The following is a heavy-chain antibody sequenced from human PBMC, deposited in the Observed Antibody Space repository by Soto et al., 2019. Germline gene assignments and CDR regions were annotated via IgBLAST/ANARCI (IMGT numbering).Heavy chain of an antibody. J-gene: IGHJ4*02. V-gene: IGHV1-18*01. Sequence: ASVKVSCKASGYTFTSSGISWVRQAPGQGLEWMGWISAYNGNTNYAQKLQGRVTMTTDTSTSTAYTELRSLRSDDTAVYYCARSITLYRAFDYWGQGTLVTVSS. CDR3: ARSITLYRAFDY. D-gene: IGHD2-8*01. CDR2: ISAYNGNT. CDR1: GYTFTSSG.